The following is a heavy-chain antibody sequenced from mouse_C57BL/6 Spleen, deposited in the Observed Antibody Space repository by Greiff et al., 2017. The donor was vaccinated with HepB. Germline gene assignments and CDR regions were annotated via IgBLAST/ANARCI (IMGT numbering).Heavy chain of an antibody. J-gene: IGHJ1*03. CDR1: GFTFTDYY. CDR2: IRNKANGYTT. D-gene: IGHD1-1*01. V-gene: IGHV7-3*01. CDR3: ARSSTTDWYFDV. Sequence: DVMLVESGGGLVQPGGSLSLSCAASGFTFTDYYMSWVRQPPGKALEWLGFIRNKANGYTTEYSASVKGRFTISRDNSQSILYLQMNALRAEDSATYYCARSSTTDWYFDVWGTGTTVTVSS.